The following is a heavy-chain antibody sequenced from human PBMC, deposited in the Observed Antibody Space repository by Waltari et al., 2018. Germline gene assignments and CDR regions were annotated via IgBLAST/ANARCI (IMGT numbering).Heavy chain of an antibody. Sequence: EVQLVESGGGLVKPGGSLRLSCAASGFTFSSYSMNWVRQAPGKGLEWVSSISSSSSYIYYADSVKGRFTISRDNAKNSLYLQMNSLRAEDTAVYYCARDRYGSGSYTFYYYYYGMDVWDQGTTVTVSS. J-gene: IGHJ6*02. CDR1: GFTFSSYS. CDR3: ARDRYGSGSYTFYYYYYGMDV. V-gene: IGHV3-21*01. D-gene: IGHD3-10*01. CDR2: ISSSSSYI.